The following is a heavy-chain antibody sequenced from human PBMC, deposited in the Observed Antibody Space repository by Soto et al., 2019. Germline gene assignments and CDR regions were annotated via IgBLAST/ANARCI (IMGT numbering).Heavy chain of an antibody. Sequence: GGSLRLSCADSGFTFTDYGMHWVRQAPGKGLEWVAVISYDGSNKNYADSVKGRFTISRDNSKNTLYLQMSSLRAEDTAVYYCAKDGLGAYSYGSYYFDYWGQGTLVTVSS. CDR1: GFTFTDYG. CDR2: ISYDGSNK. J-gene: IGHJ4*02. V-gene: IGHV3-30*18. CDR3: AKDGLGAYSYGSYYFDY. D-gene: IGHD5-18*01.